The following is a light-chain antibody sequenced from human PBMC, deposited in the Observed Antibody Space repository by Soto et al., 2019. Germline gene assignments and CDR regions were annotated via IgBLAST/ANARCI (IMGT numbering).Light chain of an antibody. CDR1: QSVLYSSNNKNY. J-gene: IGKJ3*01. V-gene: IGKV4-1*01. CDR3: QQYYNTPLT. CDR2: WAS. Sequence: DIVMTQSPDSLTVSLGERATINCKSSQSVLYSSNNKNYLSWYQQKPGQPPKLLIYWASTRESGVPDRFSGRGSGTDFTLTISSLQAEDVAVYYCQQYYNTPLTFGPGTKVDIK.